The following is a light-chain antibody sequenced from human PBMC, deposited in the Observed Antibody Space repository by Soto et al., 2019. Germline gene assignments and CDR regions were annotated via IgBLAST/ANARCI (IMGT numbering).Light chain of an antibody. CDR2: DAS. Sequence: EIVMTQSPATLSLSPGERATLSCRASQSVSSYLAWYQQKPGQAPRLLIYDASNRATGIPARFSGSGSGTDFTLTISSLEPEDFAVYYCQKRSYWLTFGGGTKVEIK. CDR1: QSVSSY. V-gene: IGKV3-11*01. J-gene: IGKJ4*01. CDR3: QKRSYWLT.